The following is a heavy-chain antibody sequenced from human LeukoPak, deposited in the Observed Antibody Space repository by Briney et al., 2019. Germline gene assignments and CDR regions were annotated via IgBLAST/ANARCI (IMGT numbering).Heavy chain of an antibody. CDR1: GFTFSSFE. CDR3: ARLCRGYSYAW. D-gene: IGHD5-18*01. V-gene: IGHV3-48*03. Sequence: PGGSLRLSCAASGFTFSSFEMNWVRQAPGEGLEWISYISGTGSAKYYADSVKGRFTISRDNANKSLYLQMNSLRAEDTAIYYCARLCRGYSYAWWGQGTLVTVSS. J-gene: IGHJ4*02. CDR2: ISGTGSAK.